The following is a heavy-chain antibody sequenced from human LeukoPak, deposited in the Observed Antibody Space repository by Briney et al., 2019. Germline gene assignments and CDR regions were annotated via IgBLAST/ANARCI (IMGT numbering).Heavy chain of an antibody. CDR3: ARDVAKNDYGGPNDAFDI. J-gene: IGHJ3*02. Sequence: ASVKVSCKASGYTFTGYYMHWLRQAPGQGLEWMGRINPNSGGTNYAQKFQGRVTMTRDTSISTAYMELSRLRSDDTAVYYCARDVAKNDYGGPNDAFDIWGQGTMVTVSS. V-gene: IGHV1-2*06. D-gene: IGHD4/OR15-4a*01. CDR1: GYTFTGYY. CDR2: INPNSGGT.